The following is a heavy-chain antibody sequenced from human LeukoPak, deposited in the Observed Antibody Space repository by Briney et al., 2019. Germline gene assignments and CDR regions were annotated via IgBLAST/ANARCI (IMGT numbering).Heavy chain of an antibody. CDR3: ARGYCSGGSCYSSLDFDY. J-gene: IGHJ4*02. CDR2: INSDGSST. D-gene: IGHD2-15*01. V-gene: IGHV3-74*01. CDR1: GFTFSNYW. Sequence: PGGSLRLSCAASGFTFSNYWMHWVRQAPGKGLVWVSCINSDGSSTSYADSVKGRFTISRDNAKNTLYLQMNSLRAEDTAVYYCARGYCSGGSCYSSLDFDYWGQGTLVTVSS.